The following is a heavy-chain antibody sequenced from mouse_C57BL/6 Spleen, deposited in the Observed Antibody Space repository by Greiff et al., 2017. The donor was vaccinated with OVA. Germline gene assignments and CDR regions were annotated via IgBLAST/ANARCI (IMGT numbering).Heavy chain of an antibody. CDR1: GYTFTSYT. Sequence: VKLQESGAELARPGASVKMSCKASGYTFTSYTMHWVKQRPGQGLEWIGYINPSSGYTKYNQKFKDKATLTADKSSSTAYMQLSSLTSEDSAVYYCAREMVTTNYWGQGTTLTVSS. CDR2: INPSSGYT. J-gene: IGHJ2*01. CDR3: AREMVTTNY. V-gene: IGHV1-4*01. D-gene: IGHD2-2*01.